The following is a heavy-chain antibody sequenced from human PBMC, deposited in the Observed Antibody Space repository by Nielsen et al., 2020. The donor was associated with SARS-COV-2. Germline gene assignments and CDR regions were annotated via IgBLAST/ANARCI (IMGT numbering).Heavy chain of an antibody. CDR2: IDWDDDK. CDR3: ARWQTMVRGVIIFGDYGMDV. Sequence: SGPTLVKPTQTLTLTCTFSGFSLSTSGMCVSWIRQPPGKALEWLALIDWDDDKYYSTSLKTRLTISKDTSKNQVVLTMTNMDPVDTATYYCARWQTMVRGVIIFGDYGMDVWGQGTTVTVSS. CDR1: GFSLSTSGMC. D-gene: IGHD3-10*01. J-gene: IGHJ6*02. V-gene: IGHV2-70*01.